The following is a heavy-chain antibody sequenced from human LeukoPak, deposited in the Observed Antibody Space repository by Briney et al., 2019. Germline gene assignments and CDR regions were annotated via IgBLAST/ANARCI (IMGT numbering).Heavy chain of an antibody. CDR1: GGSISSGDYY. J-gene: IGHJ4*02. Sequence: SETLSLTCTVSGGSISSGDYYWSWIRQPPGKGLEWIGYIYYSGSTYYNPSLKSRVTISVDTSKNQFSLKLSSVTAADTAVYFCARGSGTLFDYWGQGTLVTVSS. CDR2: IYYSGST. CDR3: ARGSGTLFDY. D-gene: IGHD3-3*01. V-gene: IGHV4-30-4*08.